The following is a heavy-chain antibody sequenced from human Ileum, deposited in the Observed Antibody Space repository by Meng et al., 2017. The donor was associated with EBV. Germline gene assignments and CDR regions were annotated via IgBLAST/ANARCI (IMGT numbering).Heavy chain of an antibody. Sequence: QPQVQEFGSGLVKPSQALSLACAVSGGSISSGGHSWSWIRQPQGKGLEWIGDIQHSGSTYYNPSLKSRVTISVDRSRNQFSLKLSSVTAADTAVYYCARAHPVVYFFDYWGQGTLVTVSS. CDR2: IQHSGST. V-gene: IGHV4-30-2*01. D-gene: IGHD4-23*01. CDR1: GGSISSGGHS. J-gene: IGHJ4*02. CDR3: ARAHPVVYFFDY.